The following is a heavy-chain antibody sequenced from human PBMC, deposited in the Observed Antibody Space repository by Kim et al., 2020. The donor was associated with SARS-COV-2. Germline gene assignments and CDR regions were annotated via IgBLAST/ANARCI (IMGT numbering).Heavy chain of an antibody. V-gene: IGHV4-34*01. D-gene: IGHD6-19*01. CDR3: ARDRGIAVAGRFDP. J-gene: IGHJ5*02. Sequence: NPSLKSRVTISVDTSKNQFSLKLGSVTAADTAVYYCARDRGIAVAGRFDPWGQGTLVTVSS.